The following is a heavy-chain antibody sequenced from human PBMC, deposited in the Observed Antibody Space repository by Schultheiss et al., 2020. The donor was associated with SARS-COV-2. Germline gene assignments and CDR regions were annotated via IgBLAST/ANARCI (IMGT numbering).Heavy chain of an antibody. CDR1: GFTFSSYG. D-gene: IGHD2-2*01. Sequence: GGSLRLSCAASGFTFSSYGMHWVRQAPGKGLEWVAVISYDGSNKYYADSVKGRFTISRDNSKNTLYLQMNSLRAEDTAVYYCAKDLQDIVVVPAAMFPYYYGMDVWGQGTTVTVSS. J-gene: IGHJ6*02. CDR3: AKDLQDIVVVPAAMFPYYYGMDV. V-gene: IGHV3-30*18. CDR2: ISYDGSNK.